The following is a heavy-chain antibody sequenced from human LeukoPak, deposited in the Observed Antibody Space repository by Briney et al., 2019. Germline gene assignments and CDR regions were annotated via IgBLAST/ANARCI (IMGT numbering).Heavy chain of an antibody. V-gene: IGHV3-30-3*01. J-gene: IGHJ6*03. CDR1: GFTFSSYA. D-gene: IGHD1-26*01. CDR2: ISYDGSNK. Sequence: PGGSLRLSCAASGFTFSSYAMHWVRQAPGKGLEWVAVISYDGSNKYYADSVKGRFTISRDNSKNTLYLQMNSLRAEDTAIYSCARDAGTHYYLYYMDVWGKGTTVTVSS. CDR3: ARDAGTHYYLYYMDV.